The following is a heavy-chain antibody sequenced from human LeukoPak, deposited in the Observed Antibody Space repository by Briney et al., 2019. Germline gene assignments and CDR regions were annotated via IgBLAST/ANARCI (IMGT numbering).Heavy chain of an antibody. V-gene: IGHV3-23*01. CDR2: ISGSGGST. Sequence: GGSLRLSCAASGFTFSSYAMSWVRQAPGKGLEWVSAISGSGGSTYYADSVKGRFTISRDNSKNTLYLQMNSLRAEDTAVYYCTTDPLPDGYNYDYWGQGTLVTVSS. D-gene: IGHD5-12*01. J-gene: IGHJ4*02. CDR3: TTDPLPDGYNYDY. CDR1: GFTFSSYA.